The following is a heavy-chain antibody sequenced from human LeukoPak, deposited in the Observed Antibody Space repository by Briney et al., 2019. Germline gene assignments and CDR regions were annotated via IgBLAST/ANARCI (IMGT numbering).Heavy chain of an antibody. J-gene: IGHJ6*03. D-gene: IGHD3-10*01. CDR3: ARGVVRGVIAHYYYYYMDV. CDR1: GGTFSSYA. CDR2: IIPIFGTA. V-gene: IGHV1-69*13. Sequence: ASVKVSCKASGGTFSSYAISWVRQAPGQGLEWMGGIIPIFGTANYAQKFQGRVTITADESTSTAYMELSSLRSEDTAVYYCARGVVRGVIAHYYYYYMDVWGKGTTVTVSS.